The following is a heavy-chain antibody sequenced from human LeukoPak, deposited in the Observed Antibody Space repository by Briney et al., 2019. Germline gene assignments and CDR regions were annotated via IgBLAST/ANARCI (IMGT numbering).Heavy chain of an antibody. J-gene: IGHJ3*02. CDR3: ARDLGAPHYYDAFDI. D-gene: IGHD3-10*01. CDR1: GGTFSSYA. Sequence: SVKVSCKASGGTFSSYAISWVRQAPGQGLEWMGGIIPIFGTANYAQKFQGRVTITADESTSTAYMELSSLRSEDTAVYYCARDLGAPHYYDAFDIWGQGTMVTVSS. CDR2: IIPIFGTA. V-gene: IGHV1-69*13.